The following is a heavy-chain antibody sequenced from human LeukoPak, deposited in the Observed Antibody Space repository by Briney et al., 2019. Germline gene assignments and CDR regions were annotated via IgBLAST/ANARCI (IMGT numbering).Heavy chain of an antibody. J-gene: IGHJ4*02. CDR1: GFTFGKYW. Sequence: GGSLRLSCVASGFTFGKYWMSWVRQAPGKGLEWVANIKLDGSEKNYVDSVMGRFTISRDNTKNSLYLQMNSLRVEDTAVFYCARDQYDTWSRRGNFDSWGQGTLVIVSS. V-gene: IGHV3-7*03. CDR2: IKLDGSEK. CDR3: ARDQYDTWSRRGNFDS. D-gene: IGHD3-3*01.